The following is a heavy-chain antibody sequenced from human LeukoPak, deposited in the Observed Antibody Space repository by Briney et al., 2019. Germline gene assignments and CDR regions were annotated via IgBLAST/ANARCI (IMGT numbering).Heavy chain of an antibody. CDR1: GGTFSSYA. Sequence: ASVKVSCKASGGTFSSYAISGVRQAPGQGLEWMRGIIPIFGTANYAQKFQGRVTITADKSTSTAYMELSSLRSEDTAVYYCAREGGYGSAFDYWGQGTLVTVSS. CDR2: IIPIFGTA. CDR3: AREGGYGSAFDY. V-gene: IGHV1-69*06. J-gene: IGHJ4*02. D-gene: IGHD3-10*01.